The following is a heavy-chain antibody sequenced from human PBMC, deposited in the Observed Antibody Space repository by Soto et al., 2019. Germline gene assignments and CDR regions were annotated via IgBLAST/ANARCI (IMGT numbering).Heavy chain of an antibody. CDR3: AHRRVAVAGYYFDY. D-gene: IGHD6-19*01. J-gene: IGHJ4*02. CDR1: GFSLSTSGVG. V-gene: IGHV2-5*02. CDR2: IYWDDDK. Sequence: QITLKESGPTLVKPTQTLTLTCTFSGFSLSTSGVGVGWIRQPPGKAREWLALIYWDDDKRYSPSLKSRLTSTKDTSKNQVVHKMTNMDPVDTATYYCAHRRVAVAGYYFDYWGQGTLVTVSS.